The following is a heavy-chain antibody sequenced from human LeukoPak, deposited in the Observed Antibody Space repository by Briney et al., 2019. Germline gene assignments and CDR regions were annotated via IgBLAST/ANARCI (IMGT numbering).Heavy chain of an antibody. V-gene: IGHV3-74*01. CDR2: INSDGGTT. J-gene: IGHJ4*02. D-gene: IGHD1-26*01. Sequence: PGGSLRLFCAASGFTFSSYWMHWVRHAPGKGLVWVSRINSDGGTTTYADSVKGRFTISRDNAKSTLYLQMNSLRIEDTAVYYCAISRYSGTSLDYWGQGSLVTVPS. CDR3: AISRYSGTSLDY. CDR1: GFTFSSYW.